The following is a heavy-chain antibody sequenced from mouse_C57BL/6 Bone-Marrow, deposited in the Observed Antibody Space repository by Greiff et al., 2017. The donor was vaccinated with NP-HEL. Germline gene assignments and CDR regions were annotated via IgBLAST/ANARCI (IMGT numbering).Heavy chain of an antibody. CDR3: ARRTFY. CDR1: GYTFTSYG. V-gene: IGHV1-81*01. Sequence: QVQLQQSGAELARPGASVKLSCKASGYTFTSYGISWVKQRTGQGLEWIGEIYPRSGNTYYNEKFKGKATLTADKSSSTAYMELRSLTSEDSAVYFCARRTFYWGQGTLVTVSA. J-gene: IGHJ3*01. CDR2: IYPRSGNT. D-gene: IGHD3-3*01.